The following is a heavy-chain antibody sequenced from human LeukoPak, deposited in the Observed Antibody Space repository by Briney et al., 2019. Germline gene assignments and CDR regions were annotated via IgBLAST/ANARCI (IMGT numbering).Heavy chain of an antibody. CDR1: GFTFDDYA. V-gene: IGHV3-9*01. Sequence: SLRLSCAASGFTFDDYAMHWVRQAPGKGLEWVSGISWNSGSIGYADSVKGRLTISRDNAKNSLYLQMNSLRAEDTALYYCAKDFYFGSGSYSYYFDYWGQGTLVTVSS. D-gene: IGHD3-10*01. CDR3: AKDFYFGSGSYSYYFDY. CDR2: ISWNSGSI. J-gene: IGHJ4*02.